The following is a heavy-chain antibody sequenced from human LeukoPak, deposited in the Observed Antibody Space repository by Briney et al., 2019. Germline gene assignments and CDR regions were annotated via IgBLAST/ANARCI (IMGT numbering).Heavy chain of an antibody. CDR3: AELGITMIGGV. Sequence: GGSLRLSCAASGFTFSSYWMSWVRQAPGKGLEWVANIKQGGSEQYYVDSVKGRFTIARDNANNSLYMQMNSLKAEDTAVYYCAELGITMIGGVWGKGTTVTISS. D-gene: IGHD3-10*02. V-gene: IGHV3-7*01. CDR2: IKQGGSEQ. J-gene: IGHJ6*04. CDR1: GFTFSSYW.